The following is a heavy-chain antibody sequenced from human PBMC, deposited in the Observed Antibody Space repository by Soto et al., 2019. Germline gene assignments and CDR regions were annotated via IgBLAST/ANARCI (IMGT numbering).Heavy chain of an antibody. CDR2: ISAYNGNT. CDR1: GYTFTSYG. D-gene: IGHD6-19*01. J-gene: IGHJ5*02. Sequence: QVQLVQSGAEVKKPGASVKVSCKASGYTFTSYGISWVRQAPGQGLEWMGWISAYNGNTNYAQKLQGRVTMTTDTTTSTAYMELRSLRSDDTAVYYCAREVSLSGKWLARYTNWFDPWGQGTLVTVAS. CDR3: AREVSLSGKWLARYTNWFDP. V-gene: IGHV1-18*01.